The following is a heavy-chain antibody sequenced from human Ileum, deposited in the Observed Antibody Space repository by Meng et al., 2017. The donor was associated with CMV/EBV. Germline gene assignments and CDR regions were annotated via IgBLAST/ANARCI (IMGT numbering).Heavy chain of an antibody. J-gene: IGHJ4*02. D-gene: IGHD1-14*01. CDR2: ISFDGSST. Sequence: LQRVVSGGGLIRPGGSLSLSCAASGFTLSNYWMQWVRQAPGKGLVWVASISFDGSSTNYADSVKGRFTMSRDNAKNTMYLQMNSVRVDDTAMYYCARTNNADYWGQGTLVTVSS. CDR1: GFTLSNYW. V-gene: IGHV3-74*01. CDR3: ARTNNADY.